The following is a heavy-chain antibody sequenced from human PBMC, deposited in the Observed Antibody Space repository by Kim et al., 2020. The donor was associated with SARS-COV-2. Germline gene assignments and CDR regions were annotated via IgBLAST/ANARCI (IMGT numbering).Heavy chain of an antibody. D-gene: IGHD1-1*01. Sequence: ASVKVSCKASAFTFTTYNIHWVRQAPGQGLEWMAWMNAGSGDTKYSQRFQGRVTITRDTSAGIVYMEVSSLRSEDTAVYYCATWKSYYYAMDVWGQGTTV. J-gene: IGHJ6*02. V-gene: IGHV1-3*01. CDR3: ATWKSYYYAMDV. CDR1: AFTFTTYN. CDR2: MNAGSGDT.